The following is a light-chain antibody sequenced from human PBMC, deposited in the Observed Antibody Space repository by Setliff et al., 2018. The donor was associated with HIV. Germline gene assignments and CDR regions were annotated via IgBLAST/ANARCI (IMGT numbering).Light chain of an antibody. Sequence: QSVLTQLASVSGSPGQSITISCTGTNSDVGAYNYVSWYQQHPGKAPKLVIYEVSNRPSGVSNRFSGSKSGNTASLTISGLQAEDEADYYCSAYSTLFIYIFGTGTKVTVL. CDR1: NSDVGAYNY. J-gene: IGLJ1*01. CDR2: EVS. CDR3: SAYSTLFIYI. V-gene: IGLV2-14*01.